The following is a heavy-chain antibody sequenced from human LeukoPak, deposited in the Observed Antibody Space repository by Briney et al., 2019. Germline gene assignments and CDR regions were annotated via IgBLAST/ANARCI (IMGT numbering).Heavy chain of an antibody. CDR1: GFTFSSYA. J-gene: IGHJ4*02. V-gene: IGHV3-30-3*01. CDR2: ISYDGSNK. CDR3: ARSSRPAGAFDY. D-gene: IGHD3-10*01. Sequence: PGRSLRLSCAASGFTFSSYAMHWVPQAPGKGLEWVAVISYDGSNKYYADSVKGRFTISRDNSKNTLYLQMNSLRAEDTAVYSCARSSRPAGAFDYWGQGTMVTVSS.